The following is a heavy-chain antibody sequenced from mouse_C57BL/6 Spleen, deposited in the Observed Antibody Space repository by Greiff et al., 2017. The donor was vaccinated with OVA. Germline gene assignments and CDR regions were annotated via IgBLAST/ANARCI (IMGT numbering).Heavy chain of an antibody. CDR2: INPNYGTT. CDR3: ARAEGSSYRYYAMDY. D-gene: IGHD1-1*01. Sequence: EVQLQQSGPELVKPGASVKISCKASGYSFTDYNMNWVKQSNGKSLEWIGVINPNYGTTSYNQKFKGKATLSVDQSSSTAYMQLNSLTSEDSAVYYCARAEGSSYRYYAMDYWGQGASVTVSS. CDR1: GYSFTDYN. V-gene: IGHV1-39*01. J-gene: IGHJ4*01.